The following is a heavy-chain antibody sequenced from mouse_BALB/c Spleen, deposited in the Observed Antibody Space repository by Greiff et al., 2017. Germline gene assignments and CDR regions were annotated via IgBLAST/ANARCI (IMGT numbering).Heavy chain of an antibody. CDR2: ISSGSSTI. Sequence: EVQVVESGGGLVQPGGSRKLSCAASGFTFSSFGMHWVRQAPEKGLEWVAYISSGSSTIYYADTVKGRFTISRDNPKNTLFLQMTSLRSEDTAMYYCARGLATSGAAYWGQGTLVTVSA. D-gene: IGHD1-1*01. V-gene: IGHV5-17*02. CDR3: ARGLATSGAAY. J-gene: IGHJ3*01. CDR1: GFTFSSFG.